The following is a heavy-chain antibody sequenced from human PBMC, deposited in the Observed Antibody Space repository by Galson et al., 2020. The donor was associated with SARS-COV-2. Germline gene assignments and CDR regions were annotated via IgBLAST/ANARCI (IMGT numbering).Heavy chain of an antibody. CDR1: GDSIISTSDY. Sequence: SETLSLTCKVSGDSIISTSDYWGWIRQYPGKGLEWIGSLFYSGSTYFNPSLKSRVTLSVDTSKNQFSLRMTSVTAADTAVYYCSRHEGVAAQLADYWGQGILVTVSS. CDR2: LFYSGST. V-gene: IGHV4-39*01. D-gene: IGHD6-6*01. J-gene: IGHJ4*02. CDR3: SRHEGVAAQLADY.